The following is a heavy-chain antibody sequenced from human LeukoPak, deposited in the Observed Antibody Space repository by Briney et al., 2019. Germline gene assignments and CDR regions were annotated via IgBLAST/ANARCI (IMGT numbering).Heavy chain of an antibody. CDR1: GFTFSSYG. CDR3: ARIGYSSSSFDF. V-gene: IGHV3-7*05. J-gene: IGHJ4*02. D-gene: IGHD6-6*01. Sequence: GGSLRLSCAASGFTFSSYGMSWVRQAPGKGLEWVAHIKKDGSVEYYVVSVKGRFTISRDNAKESLYLQMNSLRAEDTAVYYCARIGYSSSSFDFWGQGTLVTVSS. CDR2: IKKDGSVE.